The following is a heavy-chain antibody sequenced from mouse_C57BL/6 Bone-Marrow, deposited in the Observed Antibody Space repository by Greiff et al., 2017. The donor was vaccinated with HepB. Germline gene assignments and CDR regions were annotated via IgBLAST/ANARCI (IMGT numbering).Heavy chain of an antibody. D-gene: IGHD2-5*01. Sequence: QVQLQQPGAELVKPGASVKVSCKASGYTFTSYWMHWVKQRPGQGLEWIGRIHPSDSDTNYNQKFKGKATLTVDKSSSTAYMQLCSLTSEDSAVYYWSYGGYYSNLYAMDYWGQGTSVTVSS. CDR1: GYTFTSYW. V-gene: IGHV1-74*01. CDR2: IHPSDSDT. J-gene: IGHJ4*01. CDR3: SYGGYYSNLYAMDY.